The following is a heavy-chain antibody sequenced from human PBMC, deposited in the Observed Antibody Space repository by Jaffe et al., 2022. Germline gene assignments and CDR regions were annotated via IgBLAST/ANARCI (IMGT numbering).Heavy chain of an antibody. CDR1: GGSFSGYY. V-gene: IGHV4-34*01. J-gene: IGHJ4*02. CDR2: INHSGST. D-gene: IGHD3-9*01. Sequence: QVQLQQWGAGLLKPSETLSLTCAVYGGSFSGYYWSWIRQPPGKGLEWIGEINHSGSTNYNPSLKSRVTISVDTSKNQFSLKLSSVTAADTAVYYCARGLIGYFDWLLRGYFDYWGQGTLVTVSS. CDR3: ARGLIGYFDWLLRGYFDY.